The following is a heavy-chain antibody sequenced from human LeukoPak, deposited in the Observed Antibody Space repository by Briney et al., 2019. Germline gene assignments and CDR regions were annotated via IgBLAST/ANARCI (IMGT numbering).Heavy chain of an antibody. D-gene: IGHD2-2*01. J-gene: IGHJ4*02. V-gene: IGHV6-1*01. CDR1: GDSVSSAA. CDR3: ARGGIGYCTSSSCYFDY. CDR2: TYYRSKWYN. Sequence: SQTLSLTCAISGDSVSSAAWNWIRQSPSRGLEWLGRTYYRSKWYNDYAVSVKGRITINPDTSTNQFSLQLNSVTPEDAAVYYCARGGIGYCTSSSCYFDYWGQGTLVTVSS.